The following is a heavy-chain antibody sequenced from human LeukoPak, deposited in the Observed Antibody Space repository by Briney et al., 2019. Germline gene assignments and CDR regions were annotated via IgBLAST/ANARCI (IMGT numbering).Heavy chain of an antibody. D-gene: IGHD1-1*01. CDR3: ARRAGRHFDY. V-gene: IGHV4-59*01. J-gene: IGHJ4*02. Sequence: SETLSLTCTVSGGSISSYYWSWIRQPPGKVLEWIGYIYYSGSTNYNPSLKSRVTISVDTSKNQFSLKLSSVTAADTAVYYCARRAGRHFDYWGQGTLVTVSS. CDR2: IYYSGST. CDR1: GGSISSYY.